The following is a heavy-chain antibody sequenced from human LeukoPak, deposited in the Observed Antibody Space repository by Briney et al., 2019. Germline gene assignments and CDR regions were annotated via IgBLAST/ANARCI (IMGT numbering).Heavy chain of an antibody. CDR1: GYTFTGYY. Sequence: GASVRVSCKASGYTFTGYYMHWVRQAPGQGLEWMGWINPNSGGTNYAQKFQGRVTMTRDTSISTAYMELSRLRSDDTAVYYCARDLRAVLYSSSSEGWFDPWGQETLVTVSS. CDR2: INPNSGGT. V-gene: IGHV1-2*02. CDR3: ARDLRAVLYSSSSEGWFDP. J-gene: IGHJ5*02. D-gene: IGHD6-6*01.